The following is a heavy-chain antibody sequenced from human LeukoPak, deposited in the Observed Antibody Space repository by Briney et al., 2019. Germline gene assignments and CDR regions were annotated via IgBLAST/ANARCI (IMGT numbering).Heavy chain of an antibody. D-gene: IGHD3-10*01. CDR1: GFTFSSYA. CDR3: TTGAGGSDDAFDI. CDR2: ISGSGGTT. J-gene: IGHJ3*02. Sequence: GGSLRLSCAASGFTFSSYAMSWVRQAPGKGLEWVSVISGSGGTTYYADSVKGRFTISRDNSNNTLYLQMNSLKTEDTAVYYCTTGAGGSDDAFDIWGQGTMVTVSS. V-gene: IGHV3-23*01.